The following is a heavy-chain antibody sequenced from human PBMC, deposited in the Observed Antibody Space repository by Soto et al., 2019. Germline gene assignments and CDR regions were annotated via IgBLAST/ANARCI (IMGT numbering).Heavy chain of an antibody. J-gene: IGHJ5*01. V-gene: IGHV1-46*04. D-gene: IGHD3-3*01. CDR2: INPSGGST. Sequence: QVQLVQSGAEVKKPGASVKVSCKASGYTFTSYYMHWVRQAPGQGLAWMGIINPSGGSTSYAQKLPGRVARSRGTSTKPVCMGLRSMGTDETAFYYWAGGPSPELLSMFYLFWSGHWGLFVPWSQGTLVTLS. CDR1: GYTFTSYY. CDR3: AGGPSPELLSMFYLFWSGHWGLFVP.